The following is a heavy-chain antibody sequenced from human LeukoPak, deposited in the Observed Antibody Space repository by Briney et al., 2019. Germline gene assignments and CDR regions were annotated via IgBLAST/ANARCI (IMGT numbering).Heavy chain of an antibody. J-gene: IGHJ4*02. V-gene: IGHV3-53*01. CDR2: IYRGDGT. Sequence: PGGSLRLSCAASGFNFKNNYMSWVRQAPGKGLEWVSIIYRGDGTYYADSVKGRFTISRDSSKNTLYLQMNSLRAEDTAVYYCARGGGSGSYYATWYFDYWGQGSLVTVSS. CDR1: GFNFKNNY. D-gene: IGHD3-10*01. CDR3: ARGGGSGSYYATWYFDY.